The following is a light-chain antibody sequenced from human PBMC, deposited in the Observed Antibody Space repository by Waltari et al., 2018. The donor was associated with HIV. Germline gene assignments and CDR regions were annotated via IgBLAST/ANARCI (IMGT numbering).Light chain of an antibody. Sequence: QSALTQSASVSGSVGQSITISCPGTSSDVGSYNLVSWYQHHPGKAPKLIIYEVSKRPSGVSNRFSGSKSGNTASLTVSGLQAEDEADYYCCSYAGNSIPFGGGTKLTVL. J-gene: IGLJ2*01. CDR1: SSDVGSYNL. V-gene: IGLV2-23*02. CDR2: EVS. CDR3: CSYAGNSIP.